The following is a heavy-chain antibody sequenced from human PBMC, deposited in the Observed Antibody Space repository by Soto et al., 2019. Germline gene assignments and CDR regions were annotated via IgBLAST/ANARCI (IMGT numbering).Heavy chain of an antibody. CDR1: GGSIRSGSYY. Sequence: LSLTCIVSGGSIRSGSYYWGWIRQPPGKGLEWIGNIYDSGSTNYNVTLKSRVTIEVDTSKNHFSLQMRSVSAADTAMYFCARLGLTGPPVQYHHYGLDVWGQGATVTVSS. CDR3: ARLGLTGPPVQYHHYGLDV. CDR2: IYDSGST. J-gene: IGHJ6*02. D-gene: IGHD3-9*01. V-gene: IGHV4-61*03.